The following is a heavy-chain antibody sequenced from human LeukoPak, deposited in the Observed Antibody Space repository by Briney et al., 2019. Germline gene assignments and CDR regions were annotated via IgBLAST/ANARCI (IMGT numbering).Heavy chain of an antibody. CDR3: AKDAELRYFDWLSRAFDY. Sequence: GGSLRLSCAASGFTFSSYAMSWVRQAPGKGLEWVSAISGSGGSTYYADSVKGRFTISRDNSKNTLYLQMNSLRAEDTAVYYFAKDAELRYFDWLSRAFDYWDQGTLVTVSS. V-gene: IGHV3-23*01. D-gene: IGHD3-9*01. CDR1: GFTFSSYA. J-gene: IGHJ4*02. CDR2: ISGSGGST.